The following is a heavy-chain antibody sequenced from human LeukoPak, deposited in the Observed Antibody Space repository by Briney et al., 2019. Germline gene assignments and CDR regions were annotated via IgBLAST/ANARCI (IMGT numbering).Heavy chain of an antibody. D-gene: IGHD2-21*02. CDR1: GFSFSSFG. J-gene: IGHJ4*02. V-gene: IGHV3-21*01. Sequence: GGSLRLSCAVSGFSFSSFGMIWVRQAPGKGLEWLASISGSGDFIYYADSVKGRFTISKDNTKNSVHLQLTSLGAEDTAVYYCARDSEAYCGGDCCFYFDYWGQGARVTVSS. CDR3: ARDSEAYCGGDCCFYFDY. CDR2: ISGSGDFI.